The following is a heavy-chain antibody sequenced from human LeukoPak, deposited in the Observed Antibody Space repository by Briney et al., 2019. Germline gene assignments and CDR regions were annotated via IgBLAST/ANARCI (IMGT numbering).Heavy chain of an antibody. CDR3: AREKSTSGGDYFDY. D-gene: IGHD3-10*01. Sequence: ASAKVSCKASGGTFSSYAISWVRQAPGQGLEWMGGIIPIFGTANYAQKFQGRVTITADESTSTAYMELSSLRSEDTAVYYCAREKSTSGGDYFDYWGQGTLVTVSS. CDR1: GGTFSSYA. V-gene: IGHV1-69*13. J-gene: IGHJ4*02. CDR2: IIPIFGTA.